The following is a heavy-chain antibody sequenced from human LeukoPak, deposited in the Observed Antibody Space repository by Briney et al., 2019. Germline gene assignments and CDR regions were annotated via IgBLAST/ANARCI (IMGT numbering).Heavy chain of an antibody. CDR2: IKSKTDGGTT. CDR3: TTGAAAGTAVGFDP. Sequence: GRSLRLSCTASGFTFGDYAMSWFRQAPGKGLEWVGRIKSKTDGGTTDYAAPVKGRFTISRDDSKNTLYLQMNSLKTEDTAVYYCTTGAAAGTAVGFDPWGQGTLVTVSS. J-gene: IGHJ5*02. CDR1: GFTFGDYA. V-gene: IGHV3-15*01. D-gene: IGHD6-13*01.